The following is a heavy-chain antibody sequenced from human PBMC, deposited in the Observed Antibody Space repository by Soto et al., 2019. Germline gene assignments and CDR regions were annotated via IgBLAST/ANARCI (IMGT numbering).Heavy chain of an antibody. CDR3: ARDPYLGDHQY. J-gene: IGHJ4*02. CDR1: GYTFTHYG. CDR2: ISAYSGKT. Sequence: QVQLVQSGAEVRKPGASVKVSCKTSGYTFTHYGISWVRQAPGQGLEWVGWISAYSGKTHYAQEVQGKVTMTTDTSTSTAYLEVRSLRSDDTAVYFCARDPYLGDHQYWGQGTLVTVSS. V-gene: IGHV1-18*01. D-gene: IGHD3-16*01.